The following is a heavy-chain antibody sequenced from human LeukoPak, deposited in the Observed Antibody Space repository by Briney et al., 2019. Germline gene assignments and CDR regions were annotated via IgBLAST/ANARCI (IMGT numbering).Heavy chain of an antibody. D-gene: IGHD4-17*01. V-gene: IGHV1-18*01. CDR2: ISAYNGNT. J-gene: IGHJ6*02. CDR3: ARDRPHGDHNYYYYGMDV. Sequence: RASVKGSCKASGYTFTNFGISWVRQAPGQGLEWMGWISAYNGNTNYAQKLQGRVTMTTDTSTSTAYMELRSLRSDDTAVYYCARDRPHGDHNYYYYGMDVWGQGTTVTVSS. CDR1: GYTFTNFG.